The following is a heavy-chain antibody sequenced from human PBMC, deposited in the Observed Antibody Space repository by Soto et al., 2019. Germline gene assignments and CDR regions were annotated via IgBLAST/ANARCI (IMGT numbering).Heavy chain of an antibody. Sequence: QVHLVQSGAEVKKPGASVKVSCKGSGYAFTTYGITWLRQAPGQGLEWMGWISAHSGNTNYAQKLQGRVTVTRDTSTSTAYMELRSLRSDDTAVYSCARGRYGDYWGQGALVTVSS. CDR1: GYAFTTYG. CDR3: ARGRYGDY. V-gene: IGHV1-18*01. J-gene: IGHJ4*02. D-gene: IGHD1-1*01. CDR2: ISAHSGNT.